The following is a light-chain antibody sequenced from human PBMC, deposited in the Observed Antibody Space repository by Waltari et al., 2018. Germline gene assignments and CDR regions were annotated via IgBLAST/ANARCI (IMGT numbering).Light chain of an antibody. Sequence: EVVMTQSPATLSVSPGERASLPCRASQSIATNLAWYQQTPGQPPRLLVYDASTRAPSIPARFKGSGSGTEFTLTISSLQSEDSAVYYCQQYNRWPPITFGQGTRLEI. CDR2: DAS. J-gene: IGKJ5*01. V-gene: IGKV3-15*01. CDR3: QQYNRWPPIT. CDR1: QSIATN.